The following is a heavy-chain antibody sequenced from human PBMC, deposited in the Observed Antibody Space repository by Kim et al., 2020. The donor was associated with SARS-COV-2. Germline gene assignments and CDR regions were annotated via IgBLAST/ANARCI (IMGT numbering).Heavy chain of an antibody. CDR1: GGSISSYY. V-gene: IGHV4-59*08. Sequence: SETLSLTCTVSGGSISSYYWSWIRQPPGKGLEWIGYIYYSGSTNYNPSLKSRVTISVDTSKNQFSLKLSSVTAADTAVYYCARLRRITIFGVVIITWFYPWGQGTLVTVSS. J-gene: IGHJ5*02. CDR2: IYYSGST. CDR3: ARLRRITIFGVVIITWFYP. D-gene: IGHD3-3*01.